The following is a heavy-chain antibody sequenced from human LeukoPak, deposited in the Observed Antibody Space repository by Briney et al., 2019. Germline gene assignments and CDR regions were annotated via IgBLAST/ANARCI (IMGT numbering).Heavy chain of an antibody. D-gene: IGHD1-26*01. CDR3: AKDEWELHYFDY. CDR1: GFTFSSYG. V-gene: IGHV3-23*01. CDR2: ISGSGGST. J-gene: IGHJ4*02. Sequence: GGTLRLSCAASGFTFSSYGMSWVRQAPGKGLEWVSAISGSGGSTYYADSVKGRFTISRDNSKNTLYLQMNSLRAEDTAVYYCAKDEWELHYFDYWGQGTLVTVSS.